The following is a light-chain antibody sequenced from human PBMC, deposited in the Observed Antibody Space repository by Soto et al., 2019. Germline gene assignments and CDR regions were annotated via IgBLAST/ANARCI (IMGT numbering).Light chain of an antibody. V-gene: IGLV2-23*01. CDR1: SSDVGSYNL. Sequence: QSALTQPASVSGSPGQSITISCTGTSSDVGSYNLVSWYQQHPGKAPKLMIYEGSKRPSGVSNRFSGSKSGNTASLTISGLQAEDEADYYCCSYAGSSPYVFGTGTKVTDL. J-gene: IGLJ1*01. CDR2: EGS. CDR3: CSYAGSSPYV.